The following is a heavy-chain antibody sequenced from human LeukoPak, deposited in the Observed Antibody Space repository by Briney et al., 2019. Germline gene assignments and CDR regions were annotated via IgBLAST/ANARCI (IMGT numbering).Heavy chain of an antibody. D-gene: IGHD4-17*01. CDR2: ITNSGTTI. V-gene: IGHV3-11*04. Sequence: GGSLRLSCAASGFTFTDFYMSWIRQAPGKGLEWVSYITNSGTTIYYADSVKGRFTISRDNAKNSLYLQMNSLRAEDTAVYYCARDTSVTTPDYWGQGTLVTVSS. CDR1: GFTFTDFY. J-gene: IGHJ4*02. CDR3: ARDTSVTTPDY.